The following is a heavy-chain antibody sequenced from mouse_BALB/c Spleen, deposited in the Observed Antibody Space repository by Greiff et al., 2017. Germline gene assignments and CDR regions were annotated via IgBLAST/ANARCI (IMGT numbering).Heavy chain of an antibody. CDR2: IDPANGNT. J-gene: IGHJ4*01. CDR1: GFNIKDYY. Sequence: DVQLQQSGAELVKPGASVKLSCTASGFNIKDYYMHWVKQRPEQGLEWIGRIDPANGNTKYDPKFQGKATITSDTSSNTAYLQLSSLTSEDAAVYYGAGFTWAMDYWGQGTSVTVSS. CDR3: AGFTWAMDY. D-gene: IGHD5-1*01. V-gene: IGHV14-3*02.